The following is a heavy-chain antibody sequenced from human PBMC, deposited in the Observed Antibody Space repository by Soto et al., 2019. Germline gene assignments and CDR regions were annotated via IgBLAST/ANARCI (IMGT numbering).Heavy chain of an antibody. CDR3: ASVITMVRGVTETFDY. CDR2: IKQDGSEK. V-gene: IGHV3-7*05. CDR1: GFTFSSYW. Sequence: GGSLRLSCAASGFTFSSYWMSWVRQAPGKGLEWVANIKQDGSEKYYVDSVKGRFTISRDNAKNSLYLQMNSLRAEDTAVYYCASVITMVRGVTETFDYWGQGTLVTVSS. D-gene: IGHD3-10*01. J-gene: IGHJ4*02.